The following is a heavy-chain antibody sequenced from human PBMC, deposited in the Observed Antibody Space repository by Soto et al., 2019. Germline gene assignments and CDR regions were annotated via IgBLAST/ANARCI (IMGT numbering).Heavy chain of an antibody. CDR2: ISSSSSYT. CDR1: GFTFSDYY. CDR3: XXXXXXXAGTFDY. Sequence: QVQLVESGGGLVKPGGSLRLSCAASGFTFSDYYMSWIRQAPGKGLEWVSYISSSSSYTNYADSVKGGFTISRDNAKXXXXXXXXXXXXXXXXXXXXXXXXXXXAGTFDYWGQGTLVTVSS. V-gene: IGHV3-11*05. D-gene: IGHD6-13*01. J-gene: IGHJ4*02.